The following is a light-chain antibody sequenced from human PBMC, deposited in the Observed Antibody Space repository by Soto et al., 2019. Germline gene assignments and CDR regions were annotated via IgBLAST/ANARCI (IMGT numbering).Light chain of an antibody. J-gene: IGKJ4*01. V-gene: IGKV3-20*01. Sequence: EIVLTQSPATLSLSPGERATLSCRASQSVSSYLAWYQQKPGQAPRLLIYDASNRATGIPDRFSGSGSGTDFSLTISRLEPEDFAVYYCQQYGSSPPITFGGGTKVEIK. CDR2: DAS. CDR1: QSVSSY. CDR3: QQYGSSPPIT.